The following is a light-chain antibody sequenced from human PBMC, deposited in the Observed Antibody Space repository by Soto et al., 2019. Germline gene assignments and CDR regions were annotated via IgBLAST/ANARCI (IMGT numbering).Light chain of an antibody. V-gene: IGLV3-21*01. CDR3: QVWDSGGAHVV. CDR1: DIGSKG. CDR2: SDT. J-gene: IGLJ2*01. Sequence: SSELTQPPSVSVAPGKTASISCGGNDIGSKGVHWYQQKPGQAPVLVIYSDTDLPPVITERFSGSNSANFDKLTISRVEAGAEAEYYCQVWDSGGAHVVFGGGTNLPVL.